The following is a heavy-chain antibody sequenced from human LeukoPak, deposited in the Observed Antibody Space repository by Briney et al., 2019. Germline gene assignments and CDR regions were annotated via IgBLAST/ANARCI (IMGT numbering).Heavy chain of an antibody. CDR2: IYYSGST. Sequence: SQTLSLTCTDSGGSISSGGYYWSWIRQHPGKGLEWIGYIYYSGSTYYTPSPKSRVTISVDTSKNQFSLKLNSVTAADTAVYYCARHMVLQFWSPTNYWGQGTLVTVSS. V-gene: IGHV4-31*03. CDR1: GGSISSGGYY. D-gene: IGHD5-24*01. CDR3: ARHMVLQFWSPTNY. J-gene: IGHJ4*02.